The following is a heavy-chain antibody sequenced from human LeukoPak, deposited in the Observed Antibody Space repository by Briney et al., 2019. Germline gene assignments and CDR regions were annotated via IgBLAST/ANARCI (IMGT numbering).Heavy chain of an antibody. CDR2: IIPIFGTA. V-gene: IGHV1-69*06. CDR1: GGTFSSYA. D-gene: IGHD3-10*01. Sequence: SVKVSCKASGGTFSSYAISWVRQAPGQGLEWMGGIIPIFGTANYAQKFQGRVTITADKSTSTAYMELSSLRSEDTAVYYCARNVKENYYGWGESTYYFDYWGQGTLVTVSS. CDR3: ARNVKENYYGWGESTYYFDY. J-gene: IGHJ4*02.